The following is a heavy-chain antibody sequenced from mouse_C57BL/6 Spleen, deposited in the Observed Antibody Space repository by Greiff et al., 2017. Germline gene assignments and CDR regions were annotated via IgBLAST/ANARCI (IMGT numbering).Heavy chain of an antibody. CDR3: SRPYSNYYCDY. D-gene: IGHD2-5*01. V-gene: IGHV1-82*01. Sequence: QVQLQQSGPELVKPGASVKISCKASGYAFSSSWMNWVKQRPGKGLEWIGRIYPGDGGTNYNEKFKGKATLTVDKSSRTAYMHISSLTSEDDAVDFCSRPYSNYYCDYWGKGTLVTVSA. CDR2: IYPGDGGT. CDR1: GYAFSSSW. J-gene: IGHJ3*01.